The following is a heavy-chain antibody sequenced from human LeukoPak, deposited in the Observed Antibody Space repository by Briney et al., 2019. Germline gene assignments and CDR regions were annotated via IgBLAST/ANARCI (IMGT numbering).Heavy chain of an antibody. CDR3: ARRYDNSEYFTY. CDR1: GYTFTNYW. D-gene: IGHD3-22*01. V-gene: IGHV5-51*01. CDR2: IYPGDSDT. J-gene: IGHJ4*02. Sequence: GESLKISCKGSGYTFTNYWLGWVRQMPGKGLEWMGIIYPGDSDTRYSPSFQGQVTISAAKSISTAYLQWSSLKASDTAMYYCARRYDNSEYFTYWGQGTLVTVSS.